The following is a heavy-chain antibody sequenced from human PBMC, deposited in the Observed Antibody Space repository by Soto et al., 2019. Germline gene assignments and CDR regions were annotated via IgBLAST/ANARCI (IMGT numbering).Heavy chain of an antibody. D-gene: IGHD3-10*01. Sequence: EVQLLESGGGLVQPGGSLRLSCAASGFTFSAYAMSWVRQAPGKGLEWVSAISGSGVNTYYADSVKGQFTVSRDNSKNTLYLQMNSLRADDTAVYYCARSGVTLLRGVNYYWGQGTLVTVSS. V-gene: IGHV3-23*01. CDR2: ISGSGVNT. J-gene: IGHJ4*02. CDR3: ARSGVTLLRGVNYY. CDR1: GFTFSAYA.